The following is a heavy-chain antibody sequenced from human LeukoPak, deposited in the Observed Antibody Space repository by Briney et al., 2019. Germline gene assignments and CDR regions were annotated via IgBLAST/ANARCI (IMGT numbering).Heavy chain of an antibody. Sequence: ASVKVSCKASGYTFTGHHMHWVRQAPGQGLEWMGWIDPKSGGTNYAQKFRGRVTMTRDTSSSTGYMELSRVTSDDTAIYYCARWRGYSSGWSGPFDDWGQGTLVTVSS. J-gene: IGHJ4*02. CDR2: IDPKSGGT. CDR3: ARWRGYSSGWSGPFDD. V-gene: IGHV1-2*02. CDR1: GYTFTGHH. D-gene: IGHD6-19*01.